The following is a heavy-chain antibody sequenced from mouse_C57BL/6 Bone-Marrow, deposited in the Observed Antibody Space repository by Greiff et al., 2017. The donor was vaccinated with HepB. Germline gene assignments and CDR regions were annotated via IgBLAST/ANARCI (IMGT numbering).Heavy chain of an antibody. D-gene: IGHD2-1*01. Sequence: LVESGAELVRPGASVTLSCKASGYTFTDYEMHWVKQTPVHGLEWIGAIDPETGGTAYNQKFKGKAILTADKSSRTAYMELRTLTSEDSAVYYCTPYVNLYSFDSWGQGTTLTVSS. CDR2: IDPETGGT. CDR3: TPYVNLYSFDS. V-gene: IGHV1-15*01. CDR1: GYTFTDYE. J-gene: IGHJ2*01.